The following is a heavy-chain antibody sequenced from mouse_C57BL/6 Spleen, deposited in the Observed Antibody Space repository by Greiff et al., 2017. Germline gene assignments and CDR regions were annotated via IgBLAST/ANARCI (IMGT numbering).Heavy chain of an antibody. CDR2: IYPGDGDT. V-gene: IGHV1-80*01. Sequence: VKLQQSGAELVKPGASVKISCKASGYAFSSYWMNWVKQRPGKGLEWIGQIYPGDGDTNYNGKFKGKATLTADKSSSTAYMQLSSLTSEDSAVYFCAREGVITTVVYFDYWGQGTTLTVSS. CDR1: GYAFSSYW. J-gene: IGHJ2*01. CDR3: AREGVITTVVYFDY. D-gene: IGHD1-1*01.